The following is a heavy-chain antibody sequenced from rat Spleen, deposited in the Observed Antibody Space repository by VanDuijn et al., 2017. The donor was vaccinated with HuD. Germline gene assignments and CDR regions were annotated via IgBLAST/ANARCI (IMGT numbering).Heavy chain of an antibody. V-gene: IGHV5-27*01. D-gene: IGHD1-6*01. J-gene: IGHJ4*01. CDR2: ISAGGGST. CDR1: GFSFSDHY. Sequence: EVRLVESGGGLVQPGRSLKLSCTASGFSFSDHYMAWVRQVPKKGLEWVAYISAGGGSTYYRDSVKGRFTTSRDNAKSTLYLQMDSLRSEDTATYYCTRAIYTTDYYYAKGYYVMDAWGQGASVTVSS. CDR3: TRAIYTTDYYYAKGYYVMDA.